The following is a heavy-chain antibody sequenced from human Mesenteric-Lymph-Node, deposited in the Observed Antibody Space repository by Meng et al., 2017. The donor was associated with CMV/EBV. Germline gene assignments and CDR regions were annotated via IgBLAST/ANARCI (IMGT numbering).Heavy chain of an antibody. V-gene: IGHV4-4*02. Sequence: AVSGGSFSSSSWWSWVRQPPGKGLEWIAEMYHSGSTNYNPSLKSRVTISVDKSKNQFSLKLSSVTAADSAIYYCARKKLGIYWYFDLWGRGTLVTVSS. J-gene: IGHJ2*01. CDR2: MYHSGST. CDR3: ARKKLGIYWYFDL. CDR1: GGSFSSSSW. D-gene: IGHD6-13*01.